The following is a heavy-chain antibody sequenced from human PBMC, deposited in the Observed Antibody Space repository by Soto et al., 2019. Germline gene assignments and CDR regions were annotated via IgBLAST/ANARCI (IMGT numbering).Heavy chain of an antibody. V-gene: IGHV3-53*01. Sequence: GGSLRLSCAASGFTVSSNYMSWVRQAPGKGLEWVSVIYSDGNTNYADSVKGRFTISRDNAKNSLYLQMNSLRAEDTAVYYCARDADILTGSDAFDIWGQGTMVTVSS. CDR3: ARDADILTGSDAFDI. CDR1: GFTVSSNY. CDR2: IYSDGNT. D-gene: IGHD3-9*01. J-gene: IGHJ3*02.